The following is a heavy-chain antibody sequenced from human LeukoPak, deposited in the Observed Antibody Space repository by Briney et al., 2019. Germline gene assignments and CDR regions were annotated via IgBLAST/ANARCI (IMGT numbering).Heavy chain of an antibody. D-gene: IGHD5-18*01. Sequence: QTGGSLRLSCAASGFTFSSYGMHWVRQAPGKGLEWVAVISYDGSNKYYADSVKGRFTISRDNSKNTLYLQMNSLRAEDTAVYYCAKDQGDSYGFDYWGQGTLVTVSS. CDR2: ISYDGSNK. CDR3: AKDQGDSYGFDY. J-gene: IGHJ4*02. CDR1: GFTFSSYG. V-gene: IGHV3-30*18.